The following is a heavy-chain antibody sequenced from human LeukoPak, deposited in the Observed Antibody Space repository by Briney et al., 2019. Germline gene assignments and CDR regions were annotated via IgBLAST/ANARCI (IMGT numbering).Heavy chain of an antibody. J-gene: IGHJ4*02. CDR1: GFSFSNYW. CDR3: ASVWEGGY. D-gene: IGHD1-26*01. CDR2: IKQDEGKK. Sequence: PGGSLRLSCAASGFSFSNYWMSWVRQAPGKGLEWVADIKQDEGKKYYVDSVEGRFTISRDNAKNSLYLQMNSLRVEDTAVYYCASVWEGGYWGQGTLVTVSS. V-gene: IGHV3-7*01.